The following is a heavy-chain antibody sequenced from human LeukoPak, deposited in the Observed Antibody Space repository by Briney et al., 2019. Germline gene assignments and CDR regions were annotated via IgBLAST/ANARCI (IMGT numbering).Heavy chain of an antibody. Sequence: ASVKVSCEASGCTFTSYDINWVRQATGQGLEWMGWMNPNSGNTGYAQKFQGRVTITRNTSISTAYMELSRLRSDDTAVYYCAREPGYSYGYDLVNDYWGQGTLVTVSS. CDR1: GCTFTSYD. D-gene: IGHD5-18*01. CDR2: MNPNSGNT. J-gene: IGHJ4*02. CDR3: AREPGYSYGYDLVNDY. V-gene: IGHV1-8*03.